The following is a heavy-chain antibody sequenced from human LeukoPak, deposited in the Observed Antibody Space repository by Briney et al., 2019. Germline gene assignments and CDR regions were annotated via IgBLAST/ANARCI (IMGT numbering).Heavy chain of an antibody. V-gene: IGHV4-34*01. CDR3: ARVDGNRYFDY. J-gene: IGHJ4*02. CDR1: GGSFSGYY. D-gene: IGHD4-23*01. Sequence: SETLSLTCAVYGGSFSGYYWSWIRQPPGKGLEWIGEINHSGSTNYNPSLKSRVTISVDTSKNQFSLKLSSVTAADTAVYYCARVDGNRYFDYWGQGTLVTVSS. CDR2: INHSGST.